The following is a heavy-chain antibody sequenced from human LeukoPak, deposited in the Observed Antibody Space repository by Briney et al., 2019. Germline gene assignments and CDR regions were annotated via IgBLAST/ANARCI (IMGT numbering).Heavy chain of an antibody. CDR1: GGSISSYY. CDR3: ARLYSGSDTVDY. V-gene: IGHV4-59*01. D-gene: IGHD5-12*01. CDR2: ILFSGRV. Sequence: LETLSLTCTVSGGSISSYYWSWIRQTLGRGLEWIGYILFSGRVNWNPSLKCRVTISVATSKNQSSLKLSFVTAADTAVYYGARLYSGSDTVDYWGQGTLVIVSA. J-gene: IGHJ4*02.